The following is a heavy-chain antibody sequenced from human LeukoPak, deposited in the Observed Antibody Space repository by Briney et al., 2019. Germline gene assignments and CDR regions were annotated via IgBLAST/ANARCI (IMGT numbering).Heavy chain of an antibody. J-gene: IGHJ4*02. CDR1: GFTFSSYG. V-gene: IGHV3-33*01. CDR2: IWYDGSNK. Sequence: GGSLRLSCAASGFTFSSYGMHWVRQAPGKGLEWVAVIWYDGSNKYYADSVKGRFTISRDNSKNTLYLQMSSLRAEDTAVYYCARDRNSQGFDYWGQGTLVTVSS. D-gene: IGHD4-23*01. CDR3: ARDRNSQGFDY.